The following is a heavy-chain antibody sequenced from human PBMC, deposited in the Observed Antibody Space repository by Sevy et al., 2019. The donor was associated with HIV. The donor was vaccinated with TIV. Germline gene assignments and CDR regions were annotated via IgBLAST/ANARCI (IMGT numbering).Heavy chain of an antibody. J-gene: IGHJ4*02. D-gene: IGHD3-22*01. CDR1: GFTFTTYA. CDR3: ARDGGYDSRGYDLSNY. Sequence: GGSLRLSCAASGFTFTTYAMHWVRQAPGKGLEWVAVISYDGSNTYYADSVKRRFTIPRDSSKNSLYLQMNSLRAEDTAVYFCARDGGYDSRGYDLSNYWGQGTLVTVSS. V-gene: IGHV3-30-3*01. CDR2: ISYDGSNT.